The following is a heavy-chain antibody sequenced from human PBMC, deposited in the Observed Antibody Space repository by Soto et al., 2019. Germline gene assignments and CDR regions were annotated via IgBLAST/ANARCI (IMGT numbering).Heavy chain of an antibody. D-gene: IGHD5-12*01. V-gene: IGHV4-30-4*01. Sequence: TLSLTCTVSGGSISSGDYYWSWIRQPPGKGLEWIGYIYYSGSTYYNPSLKSRVTISVDTSKNQFSLKLSSVTAADTAVYYCARDRVDIVAIPVGHGMDVWGQGTTVTVSS. CDR2: IYYSGST. CDR1: GGSISSGDYY. J-gene: IGHJ6*02. CDR3: ARDRVDIVAIPVGHGMDV.